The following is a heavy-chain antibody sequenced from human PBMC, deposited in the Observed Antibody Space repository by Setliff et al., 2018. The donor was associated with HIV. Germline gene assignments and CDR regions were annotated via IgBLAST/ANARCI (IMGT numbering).Heavy chain of an antibody. V-gene: IGHV3-20*04. J-gene: IGHJ4*02. CDR3: ARGLVASPGPIDY. Sequence: GGSLRLSCVVSGFIFDDYAMSWVRLAPGKGLEWVSGLNHHGGNTAYADSVKGRFTISRDNARNSLYLQMNSLRVDNTAFYYCARGLVASPGPIDYWGLGTLVTVSS. D-gene: IGHD2-15*01. CDR2: LNHHGGNT. CDR1: GFIFDDYA.